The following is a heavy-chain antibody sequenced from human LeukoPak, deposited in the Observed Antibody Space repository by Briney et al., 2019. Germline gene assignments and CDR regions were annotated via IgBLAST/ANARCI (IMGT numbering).Heavy chain of an antibody. Sequence: PGGSLRLSCAGSGFSFSSYGMHWVRQAPGKGLEWMAFIRSDGSNKYYADSVKGRFTISRDNSKNTLYLQMNSLRAEDTAVYYCARASENWNDEVLEGYYYYYYMDVWGKGTTVTVSS. V-gene: IGHV3-30*02. CDR2: IRSDGSNK. D-gene: IGHD1-1*01. J-gene: IGHJ6*03. CDR3: ARASENWNDEVLEGYYYYYYMDV. CDR1: GFSFSSYG.